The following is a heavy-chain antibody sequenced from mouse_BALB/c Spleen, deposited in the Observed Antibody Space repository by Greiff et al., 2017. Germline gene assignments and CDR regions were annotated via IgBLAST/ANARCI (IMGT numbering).Heavy chain of an antibody. D-gene: IGHD2-3*01. CDR2: ISDGGSYT. CDR3: ARDRGGYYDY. V-gene: IGHV5-4*02. Sequence: EVQLVESGGGLVKPGGSLKLSCAASGFTFSDYYMYWVRQTPEKRLEGVATISDGGSYTYYPDSVKGRFPISRDNAKNNLYLQMSSLKSEDTAMYYCARDRGGYYDYWGQGTTLTVSS. J-gene: IGHJ2*01. CDR1: GFTFSDYY.